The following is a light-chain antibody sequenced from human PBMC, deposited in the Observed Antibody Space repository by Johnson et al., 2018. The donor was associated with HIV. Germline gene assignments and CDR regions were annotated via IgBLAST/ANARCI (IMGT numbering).Light chain of an antibody. CDR2: ENN. CDR3: GTWDTSLSAGGV. V-gene: IGLV1-51*02. CDR1: SSNIGTNY. J-gene: IGLJ1*01. Sequence: QSVLTQPPSVSAAPGQNVTISCSGGSSNIGTNYVSWYQQFPGTAPKVLIYENNERPSGIPDRFSGSKSGTSATLGITGLQTGDEADYYCGTWDTSLSAGGVFGTGTKVTVL.